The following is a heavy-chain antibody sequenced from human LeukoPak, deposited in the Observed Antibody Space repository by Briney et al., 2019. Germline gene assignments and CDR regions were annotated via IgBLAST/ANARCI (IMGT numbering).Heavy chain of an antibody. D-gene: IGHD2-21*02. CDR1: GGSISSYY. CDR3: ARHYETAIPTSWFDP. J-gene: IGHJ5*02. V-gene: IGHV4-59*08. Sequence: SETLSLTCTVSGGSISSYYWSWIRQPPGKGLEWIGYIYYSGSTNYNPSLMNRVTISVDTSKNQFSLKLSSVTAADTAVYYCARHYETAIPTSWFDPWGQGTLVTVSS. CDR2: IYYSGST.